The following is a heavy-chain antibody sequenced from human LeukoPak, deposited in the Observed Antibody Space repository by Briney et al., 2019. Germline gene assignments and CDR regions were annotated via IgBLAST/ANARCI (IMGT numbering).Heavy chain of an antibody. D-gene: IGHD3-22*01. Sequence: PSETLSLTCTVSGGSISSSSYHWGWIRQPPGKGLEWIGTIYYGGSTYYNPSLKSRATISVDTSKKQFSLKLTSVTAADAAVYYCARLGDYYDSSGYFDAFDIWGQGTMVTVFS. V-gene: IGHV4-39*01. CDR2: IYYGGST. CDR1: GGSISSSSYH. CDR3: ARLGDYYDSSGYFDAFDI. J-gene: IGHJ3*02.